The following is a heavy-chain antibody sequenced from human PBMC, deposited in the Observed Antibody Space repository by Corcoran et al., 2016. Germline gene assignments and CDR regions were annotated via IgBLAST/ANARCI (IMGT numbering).Heavy chain of an antibody. Sequence: QVQLVQSGAEVKKPGASVKVSCKASGYTFTSYYMHWVRQAPGQGLEWMGIINPSGGSTSYAQKFQGRVTMTRDTSTSTVYMELSSLRSEDTAGYYCARDKEGAPPPDAFDIWGQGTMVTVSS. V-gene: IGHV1-46*01. CDR3: ARDKEGAPPPDAFDI. J-gene: IGHJ3*02. CDR2: INPSGGST. CDR1: GYTFTSYY. D-gene: IGHD1-26*01.